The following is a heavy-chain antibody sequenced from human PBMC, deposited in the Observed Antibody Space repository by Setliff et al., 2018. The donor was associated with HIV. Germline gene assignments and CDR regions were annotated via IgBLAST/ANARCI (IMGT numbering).Heavy chain of an antibody. V-gene: IGHV3-7*01. CDR2: IKQDGSQK. Sequence: GGSLRLSCAASGFSFSSYWMSWVRQAPGKGLEWVANIKQDGSQKFYVDSVKGRFTISRDNSKNTLFLQMNSLRSEDTAVYYCAKEDQRATSVDYWGQGTPVTVSS. D-gene: IGHD1-26*01. J-gene: IGHJ4*02. CDR1: GFSFSSYW. CDR3: AKEDQRATSVDY.